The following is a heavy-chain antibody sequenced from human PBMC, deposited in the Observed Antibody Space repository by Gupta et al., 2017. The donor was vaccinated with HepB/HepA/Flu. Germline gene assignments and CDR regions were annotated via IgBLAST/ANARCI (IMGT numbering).Heavy chain of an antibody. J-gene: IGHJ4*02. Sequence: QVQLVQTGAEVKKPGASVKVSCKASGYTFTSYDINWLRQATGQGLEWMGWMNPNSGNTGYAQKFQGRVTMTRNTSISTAYMELSSLRSEDTAVYYCARFYYDSSGYPLFDYWGQGTLVTVSS. CDR3: ARFYYDSSGYPLFDY. CDR2: MNPNSGNT. CDR1: GYTFTSYD. D-gene: IGHD3-22*01. V-gene: IGHV1-8*01.